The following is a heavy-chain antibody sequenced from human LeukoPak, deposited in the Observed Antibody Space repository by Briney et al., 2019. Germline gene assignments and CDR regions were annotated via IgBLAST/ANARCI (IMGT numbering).Heavy chain of an antibody. V-gene: IGHV1-2*02. D-gene: IGHD2/OR15-2a*01. Sequence: ASVKVSCKASGYTFTSYYMHWVRRAPGQGPEWMGWINPNSGGTNYAQKFQGRVTMTRDTSISTAYMELSRLRSDDTAVYYCATGLTKLLVAFDIWGQGTMVTVSS. J-gene: IGHJ3*02. CDR1: GYTFTSYY. CDR3: ATGLTKLLVAFDI. CDR2: INPNSGGT.